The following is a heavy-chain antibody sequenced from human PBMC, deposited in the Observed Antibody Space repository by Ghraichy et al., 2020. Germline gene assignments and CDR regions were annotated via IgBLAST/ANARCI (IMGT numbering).Heavy chain of an antibody. V-gene: IGHV4-34*01. CDR2: INHSGST. J-gene: IGHJ4*02. CDR1: GGSFSGYY. Sequence: SETLSLTCAVYGGSFSGYYWSWIRQPPGKGLEWIGEINHSGSTNYNPSLKSRVTISVDTSKNQFSLKLSSVTAAATAVYYCAREFRLRWLPKTLYSFDYWGKGTLVTVSS. CDR3: AREFRLRWLPKTLYSFDY. D-gene: IGHD4-23*01.